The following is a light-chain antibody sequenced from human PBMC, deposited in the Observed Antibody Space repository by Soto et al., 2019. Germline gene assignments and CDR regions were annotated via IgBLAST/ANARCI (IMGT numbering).Light chain of an antibody. CDR3: QQYKTYSRT. J-gene: IGKJ1*01. Sequence: DIQMTQSPSTLSASVGDRVTITCRASQSISPWLAWYQQRPGKAPKVLMYTTSTLQAGVPSRFSGSGYGTEFNLTISSRQPDDFATYYCQQYKTYSRTFGQGTKVEI. CDR1: QSISPW. V-gene: IGKV1-5*03. CDR2: TTS.